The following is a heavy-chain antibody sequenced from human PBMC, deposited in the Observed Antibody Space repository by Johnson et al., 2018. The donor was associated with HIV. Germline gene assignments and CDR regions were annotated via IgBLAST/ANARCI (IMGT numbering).Heavy chain of an antibody. CDR1: GFTFSGSA. CDR3: EGYCSGGACYSGVSAFDV. D-gene: IGHD2-15*01. Sequence: VQLVESGGGLVQPGGSLELSCAASGFTFSGSAMHWVRQASGNGLEWVGRIRGRAHTYATAYAASLNGRFTIPRDDSTNTAYLQMNSLTPEDTAVYYCEGYCSGGACYSGVSAFDVWGHGTMVTVSS. V-gene: IGHV3-73*02. CDR2: IRGRAHTYAT. J-gene: IGHJ3*01.